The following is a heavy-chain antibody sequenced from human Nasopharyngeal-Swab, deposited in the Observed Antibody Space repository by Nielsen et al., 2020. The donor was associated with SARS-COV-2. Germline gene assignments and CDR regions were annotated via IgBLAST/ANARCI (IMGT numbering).Heavy chain of an antibody. CDR3: ARDIAAMVTGPS. V-gene: IGHV1-69*13. CDR1: GGTFSSYA. D-gene: IGHD5-18*01. CDR2: IIPIFGTA. J-gene: IGHJ5*02. Sequence: SVKVSCKASGGTFSSYAISWVRQAPGQGLEWMGGIIPIFGTANYAQKFQGRVTITADESTSTAYMELSSLRSEDTAVYYCARDIAAMVTGPSWGQGTLVTVSS.